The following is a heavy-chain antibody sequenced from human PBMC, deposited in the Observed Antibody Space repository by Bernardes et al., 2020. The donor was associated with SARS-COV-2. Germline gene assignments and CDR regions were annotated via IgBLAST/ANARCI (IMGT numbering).Heavy chain of an antibody. J-gene: IGHJ4*02. CDR3: ARETIGYCSSTSCYTPFDY. Sequence: SLRLSCAASGFTFSSYAMHWVRQAPGKGLEWVAVISYDGSNKYYADSVKGRFTISRDNSKNTLYLQMNSLRAEDTAVYYCARETIGYCSSTSCYTPFDYWGQGTLVTVSS. V-gene: IGHV3-30*04. CDR1: GFTFSSYA. D-gene: IGHD2-2*02. CDR2: ISYDGSNK.